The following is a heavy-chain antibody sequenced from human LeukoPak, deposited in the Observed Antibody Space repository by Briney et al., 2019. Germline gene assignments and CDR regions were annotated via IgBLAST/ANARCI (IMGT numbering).Heavy chain of an antibody. CDR3: ANREYHLPALY. CDR1: GFTFSSYS. D-gene: IGHD2-2*01. Sequence: KPGGSLRLSCAASGFTFSSYSMNWVRQAPGKGLEWVSSISSSSSYIYYADSVEGRFTISRDNAKNSLYLQMNSLRAEDTAVYYCANREYHLPALYWGQGTLVTVSS. V-gene: IGHV3-21*01. CDR2: ISSSSSYI. J-gene: IGHJ4*02.